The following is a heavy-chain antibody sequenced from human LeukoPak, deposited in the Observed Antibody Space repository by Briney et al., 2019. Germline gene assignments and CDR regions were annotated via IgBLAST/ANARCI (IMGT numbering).Heavy chain of an antibody. CDR3: AASWVDYYDSSGYPQW. D-gene: IGHD3-22*01. J-gene: IGHJ4*02. V-gene: IGHV3-23*01. CDR1: GVTLSSYA. CDR2: ISSSGSGGNT. Sequence: GGSLRLSCAASGVTLSSYAMSWARQAPGKGLEWVSGISSSGSGGNTYYADSVKGRFTISRDSSKNTLFLHMNTLRAEDTAVYYCAASWVDYYDSSGYPQWWGQGTLVTVSS.